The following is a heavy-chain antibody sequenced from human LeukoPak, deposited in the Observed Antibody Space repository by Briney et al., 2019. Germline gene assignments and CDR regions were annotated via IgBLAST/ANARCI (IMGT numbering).Heavy chain of an antibody. CDR2: LSRSGNTI. Sequence: AGGSLRLSCAGSGFTFSSYEMNWVRQAPGEGLQWVSYLSRSGNTIYYADSVKGRFTIYRDNAGNSLFLQMNSLSAEQTAVYYCARRLRTYGMDVWGQGTTVTVSS. V-gene: IGHV3-48*03. J-gene: IGHJ6*02. CDR3: ARRLRTYGMDV. D-gene: IGHD2-21*02. CDR1: GFTFSSYE.